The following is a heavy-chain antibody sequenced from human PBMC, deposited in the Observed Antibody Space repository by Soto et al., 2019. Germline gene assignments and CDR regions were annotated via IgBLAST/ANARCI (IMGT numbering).Heavy chain of an antibody. J-gene: IGHJ3*02. D-gene: IGHD3-9*01. CDR2: ISGSGGST. Sequence: EVQLLESGGGLVQPGGSLRLSCAASGFTFSSYAMSWVRQAPGKGLEWVSAISGSGGSTYYADSVKGRFTISRDNSKNTQYLQMNTLRAEDTAVYYCAKGKNFDWLAHDAFDIWGQGTMVTVSS. CDR1: GFTFSSYA. CDR3: AKGKNFDWLAHDAFDI. V-gene: IGHV3-23*01.